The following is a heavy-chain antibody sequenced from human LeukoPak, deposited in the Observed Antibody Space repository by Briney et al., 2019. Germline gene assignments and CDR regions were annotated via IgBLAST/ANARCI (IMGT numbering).Heavy chain of an antibody. CDR3: ARDRQQDYFDY. V-gene: IGHV3-21*01. CDR1: GFTFSSYS. Sequence: GESLKISCAASGFTFSSYSMNWVRQAPGKGLEWVSSISSSSSYIYYADSVKGRFTISRDNAKNSLYLQMNSLRAEDTAVYYCARDRQQDYFDYWGQGTLVTVSS. J-gene: IGHJ4*02. D-gene: IGHD6-13*01. CDR2: ISSSSSYI.